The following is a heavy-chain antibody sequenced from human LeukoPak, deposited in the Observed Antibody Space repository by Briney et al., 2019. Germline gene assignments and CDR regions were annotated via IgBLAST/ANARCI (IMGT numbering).Heavy chain of an antibody. V-gene: IGHV4-30-2*02. CDR3: ARRSSELGYDY. Sequence: SQTLSLTCTVSGGSISSGGYYWSWIRQPPGKGLEWIGYIYHSGSTYYNPSLKSRVTISVDRSKNQFSLKLSSVTAADTAVYYCARRSSELGYDYWGQGTLVTVSS. J-gene: IGHJ4*02. CDR1: GGSISSGGYY. CDR2: IYHSGST. D-gene: IGHD1-26*01.